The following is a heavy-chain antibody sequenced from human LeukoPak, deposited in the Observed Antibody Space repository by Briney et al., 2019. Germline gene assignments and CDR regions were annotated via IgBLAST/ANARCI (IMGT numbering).Heavy chain of an antibody. V-gene: IGHV4-34*01. CDR1: GGSFSGYY. CDR2: INHSGST. CDR3: ARGRSMMIKASYFDY. J-gene: IGHJ4*02. D-gene: IGHD2/OR15-2a*01. Sequence: SKTLSLTCAVYGGSFSGYYWSWIRQPPGKGLEWIGEINHSGSTNYNPSLKSRVTISVDTSKNQFSLKLSSVTAADTAVYYCARGRSMMIKASYFDYWGQGTLVTVSS.